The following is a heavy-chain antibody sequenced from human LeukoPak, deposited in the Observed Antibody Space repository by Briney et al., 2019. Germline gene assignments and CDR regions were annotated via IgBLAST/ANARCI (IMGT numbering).Heavy chain of an antibody. V-gene: IGHV1-8*01. CDR2: MNPNSGNT. D-gene: IGHD6-19*01. CDR1: GYTFTSYD. CDR3: ARPRLLYSSGWYGWFDP. J-gene: IGHJ5*02. Sequence: ASVKVSCKASGYTFTSYDINWVRQATGQGLEWMGWMNPNSGNTGYAQKFQGRVTMTRNTSISTAYMELSSLRSEDTAVYYCARPRLLYSSGWYGWFDPWGQGTLVTVSS.